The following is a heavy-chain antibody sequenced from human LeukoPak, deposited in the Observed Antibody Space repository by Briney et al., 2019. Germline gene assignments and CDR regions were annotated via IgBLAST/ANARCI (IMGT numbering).Heavy chain of an antibody. Sequence: AASVKVSCKASGGTFSSCAISWVRQAPGQGLEWMGGIIPIFGTANYAQKFQGRVTITADESTSTAYMELSSLRSEDTAVYYCARAGAFLHDAFDIWGQGTMVTVSS. CDR2: IIPIFGTA. CDR3: ARAGAFLHDAFDI. J-gene: IGHJ3*02. D-gene: IGHD1-1*01. CDR1: GGTFSSCA. V-gene: IGHV1-69*13.